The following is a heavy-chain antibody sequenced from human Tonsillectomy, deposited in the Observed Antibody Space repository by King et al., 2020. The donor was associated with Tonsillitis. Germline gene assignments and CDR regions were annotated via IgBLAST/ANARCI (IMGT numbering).Heavy chain of an antibody. Sequence: QLVQSGAEVKKPGASVKVSCNASGYTFTGYYIVWWRQAPGQGLEWLARINPNSGGTHYAQKFKDRVPMTTATSMSTAYMELTRLRSDDTAVYYCARDQFRVYSYALGYWGQGTLVTVSS. CDR1: GYTFTGYY. CDR3: ARDQFRVYSYALGY. J-gene: IGHJ4*02. D-gene: IGHD5-18*01. CDR2: INPNSGGT. V-gene: IGHV1-2*06.